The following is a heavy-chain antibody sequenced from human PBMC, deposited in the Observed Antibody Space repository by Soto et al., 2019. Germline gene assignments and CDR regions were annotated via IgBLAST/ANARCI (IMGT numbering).Heavy chain of an antibody. CDR3: AILRGGSGYWTTGYFDY. CDR2: ISGSGGNT. J-gene: IGHJ4*02. D-gene: IGHD3-3*01. Sequence: PGGSLRLSCAASGFTFSSFAMSWVRQAPGKGLDWVSAISGSGGNTYYAESVKGRFTISRDNSKNTLYLQMNTLKAEDTAVYYCAILRGGSGYWTTGYFDYWGPGTLVTVSS. V-gene: IGHV3-23*01. CDR1: GFTFSSFA.